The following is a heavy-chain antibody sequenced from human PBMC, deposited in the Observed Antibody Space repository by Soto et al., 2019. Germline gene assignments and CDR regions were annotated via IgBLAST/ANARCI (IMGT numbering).Heavy chain of an antibody. CDR1: GGTFSSYA. CDR2: IIPIFGTA. CDR3: SRDPVPGYSSSWFDY. D-gene: IGHD6-13*01. Sequence: QVQLVQSGAEVKKPGSSVKVSCKASGGTFSSYAISWVRQAPGQGLEWMGGIIPIFGTANYAQKFQGRVTITADESTSTDYMELSSLRSEDTAVYYCSRDPVPGYSSSWFDYWGQGTLVTVSS. V-gene: IGHV1-69*01. J-gene: IGHJ4*02.